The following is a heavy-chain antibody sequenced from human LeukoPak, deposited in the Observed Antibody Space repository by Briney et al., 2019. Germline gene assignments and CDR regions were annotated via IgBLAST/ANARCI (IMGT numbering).Heavy chain of an antibody. CDR1: GGSISYDY. D-gene: IGHD2-21*02. V-gene: IGHV4-59*08. CDR3: ATLRGASTAVFDS. J-gene: IGHJ4*02. Sequence: SETLSLTCTVSGGSISYDYWTWIRQSPGKRLEWIGYIHYSGATNYSPSLKSRVTISVDTSKHQFSLKLSSVTAADTALYYCATLRGASTAVFDSWGQGTLVTVSS. CDR2: IHYSGAT.